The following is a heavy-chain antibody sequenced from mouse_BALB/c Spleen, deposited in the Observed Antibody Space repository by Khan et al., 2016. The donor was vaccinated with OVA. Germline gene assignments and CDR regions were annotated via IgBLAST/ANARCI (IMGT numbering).Heavy chain of an antibody. CDR2: INTYTGEP. D-gene: IGHD6-2*01. V-gene: IGHV9-1*02. Sequence: QLVQSGPELKKPGETVKISCKASGYTFTNYGMNWVKQAPGKGLKWMGWINTYTGEPTYADDFKGRFAFSLETSASTAYLQINNLKNEDMTTYFCARISSYWYSDVWGAGTTVTVSS. J-gene: IGHJ1*01. CDR3: ARISSYWYSDV. CDR1: GYTFTNYG.